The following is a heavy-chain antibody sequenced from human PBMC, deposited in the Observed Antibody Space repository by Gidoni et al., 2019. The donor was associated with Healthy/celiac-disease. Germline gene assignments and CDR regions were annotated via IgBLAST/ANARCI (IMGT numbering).Heavy chain of an antibody. CDR2: IYYSGST. CDR1: GGPISSSSYY. Sequence: QLQLQESGPGLVKPSETLSITCTVAGGPISSSSYYWGWIRQPPGKGREWIGSIYYSGSTYYNPSLKSRVTISVDTSKNQFSLKLSSVTAADTAVYYCARNGITGTAGTFDYWGQGTLVTVSS. D-gene: IGHD1-20*01. V-gene: IGHV4-39*01. CDR3: ARNGITGTAGTFDY. J-gene: IGHJ4*02.